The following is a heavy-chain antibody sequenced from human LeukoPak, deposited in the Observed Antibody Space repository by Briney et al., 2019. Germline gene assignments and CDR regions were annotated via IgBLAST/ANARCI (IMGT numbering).Heavy chain of an antibody. D-gene: IGHD1-26*01. CDR2: INLGGNEG. J-gene: IGHJ4*02. V-gene: IGHV3-7*04. Sequence: GGSLRLSCGASGFPFNNYWMAWVRLSPGKGLEWVANINLGGNEGHYADSVQDRFIISRDNAQNSLHPQMNSLRSDDTGVYYCTRAGSYWGATSFYVLWGQGVLVTVSS. CDR3: TRAGSYWGATSFYVL. CDR1: GFPFNNYW.